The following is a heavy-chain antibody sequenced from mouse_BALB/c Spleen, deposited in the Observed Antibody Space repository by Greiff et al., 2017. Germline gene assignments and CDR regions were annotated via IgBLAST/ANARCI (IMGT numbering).Heavy chain of an antibody. CDR1: GFNIKDTY. J-gene: IGHJ4*01. V-gene: IGHV14-3*02. CDR3: ASSAYYRYDDYAIDY. CDR2: IDPANGNT. D-gene: IGHD2-14*01. Sequence: EVQLQQSGAELVKPGASVKLSCTASGFNIKDTYMHWVKQRPEQGLEWIGRIDPANGNTKYDPKFQGKATITADTSSNTAYLQLSSLTSEDTAVYYCASSAYYRYDDYAIDYWGQGTSVTVSS.